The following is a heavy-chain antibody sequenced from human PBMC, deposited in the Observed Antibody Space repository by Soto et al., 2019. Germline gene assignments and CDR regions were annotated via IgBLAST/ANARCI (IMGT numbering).Heavy chain of an antibody. J-gene: IGHJ4*02. CDR2: ISYDGSNK. CDR3: AKDSLKYCSGGSCYWPDY. Sequence: QVQLVESGGGVVQPGRSLRLSCAASGFTFSSYGMHWVRQAPGKGLEWVAVISYDGSNKYYADSVKGRFTISRDNSKNTLYLQMNSLRAEDTAVYYCAKDSLKYCSGGSCYWPDYWGQGTLVTVSS. V-gene: IGHV3-30*18. CDR1: GFTFSSYG. D-gene: IGHD2-15*01.